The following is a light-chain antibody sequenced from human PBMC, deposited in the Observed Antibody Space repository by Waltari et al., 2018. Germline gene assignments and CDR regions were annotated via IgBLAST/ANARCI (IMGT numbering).Light chain of an antibody. CDR2: EDS. CDR3: GTWDSSLSGAV. CDR1: SSNIGNNY. J-gene: IGLJ7*01. V-gene: IGLV1-51*02. Sequence: QSVLTQPPSVSAAPAQRVTISCSGGSSNIGNNYVSWSRQFPGTAPKLLIYEDSARPSGIPGRFSGSKSGTSATLDITGLQAGDEADYYCGTWDSSLSGAVFGGGTHLTVL.